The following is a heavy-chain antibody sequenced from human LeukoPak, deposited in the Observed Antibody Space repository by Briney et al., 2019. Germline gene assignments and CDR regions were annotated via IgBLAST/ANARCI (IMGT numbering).Heavy chain of an antibody. Sequence: GASVKVSCKASGGTFSSYTISWVRQAPGQGLEWMGGIIPLFGTPDYAQKFQGRVTMTTDTSASTAYMELRTLRSGDTAVYYCARGALYYFDYWGQGTLVTVSS. CDR2: IIPLFGTP. J-gene: IGHJ4*02. CDR3: ARGALYYFDY. V-gene: IGHV1-69*05. CDR1: GGTFSSYT. D-gene: IGHD2-15*01.